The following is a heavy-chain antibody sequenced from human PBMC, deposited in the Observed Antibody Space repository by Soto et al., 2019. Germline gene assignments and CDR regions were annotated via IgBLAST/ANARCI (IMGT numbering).Heavy chain of an antibody. J-gene: IGHJ4*01. V-gene: IGHV4-39*02. CDR2: IHYSGGT. CDR3: ARFMPYLVNINHWWGGYLSGIDY. D-gene: IGHD3-3*01. CDR1: GGSISSSSYY. Sequence: QLQLRESGPGLVKPSETLSLTCSVSGGSISSSSYYWAWIRQPPGKGLEWIASIHYSGGTYYNPSITCHAPFYMNTFKISVSPTKTYFTAAETAMTSAARFMPYLVNINHWWGGYLSGIDYWGQGTMVIVSS.